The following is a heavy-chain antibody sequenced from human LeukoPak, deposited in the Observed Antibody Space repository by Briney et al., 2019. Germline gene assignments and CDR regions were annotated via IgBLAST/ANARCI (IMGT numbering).Heavy chain of an antibody. CDR1: GFTVSSNS. J-gene: IGHJ4*02. CDR2: IYSDNT. Sequence: GGSLRLSCTVSGFTVSSNSMSWVRQAPGKGLEWVSFIYSDNTHYSDSVKGRFTISRDNAKNSLYLQMNSLRAEDTALYYCARVSGSYGFDYWGQGTLVIVSS. V-gene: IGHV3-53*01. CDR3: ARVSGSYGFDY. D-gene: IGHD1-26*01.